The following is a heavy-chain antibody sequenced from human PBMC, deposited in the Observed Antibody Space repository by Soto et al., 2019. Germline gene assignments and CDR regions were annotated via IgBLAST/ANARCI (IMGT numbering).Heavy chain of an antibody. V-gene: IGHV4-34*01. Sequence: QVQLQQWGAGPLRPLETLSLTCGVSGGSFSGYYWAWIRQSPGKGLEWIGEINDRGSINYNPSLKSRVSISVDTSKNHYSRTLRSVTAADTAVYYCARESHDILTGPPWVGYFDLWGRGTLVTVSS. CDR2: INDRGSI. CDR1: GGSFSGYY. J-gene: IGHJ2*01. CDR3: ARESHDILTGPPWVGYFDL. D-gene: IGHD3-9*01.